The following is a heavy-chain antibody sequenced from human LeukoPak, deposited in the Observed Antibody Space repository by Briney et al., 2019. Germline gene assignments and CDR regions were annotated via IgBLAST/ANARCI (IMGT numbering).Heavy chain of an antibody. CDR2: IYHSGST. CDR3: ARQGDCSSTSCLYGWFDP. Sequence: PSETLSLTCAVSGYSISSGYYWGWIRQPPGKGLEWIGSIYHSGSTYYNPSLKSRVTISVDTSKNQFSLKLSSVTAADTAVYYCARQGDCSSTSCLYGWFDPWGQGTLVTVPS. D-gene: IGHD2-2*01. CDR1: GYSISSGYY. V-gene: IGHV4-38-2*01. J-gene: IGHJ5*02.